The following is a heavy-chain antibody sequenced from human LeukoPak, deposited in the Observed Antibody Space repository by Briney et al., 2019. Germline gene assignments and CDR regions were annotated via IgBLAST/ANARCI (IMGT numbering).Heavy chain of an antibody. D-gene: IGHD4-17*01. CDR3: ARDFYGDYD. V-gene: IGHV3-23*01. Sequence: PGGSLRLSCAASGFTFSSYVMSWVRQAPGKGLEWVSGISNSGGTTYYADSVKGRFTVSRDNSKNTLYLQMNSLRAEDTAVYYCARDFYGDYDWGQGTLVTVSS. CDR2: ISNSGGTT. J-gene: IGHJ4*02. CDR1: GFTFSSYV.